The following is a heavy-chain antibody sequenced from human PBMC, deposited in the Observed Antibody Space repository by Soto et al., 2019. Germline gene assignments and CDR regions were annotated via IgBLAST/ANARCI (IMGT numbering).Heavy chain of an antibody. D-gene: IGHD3-3*01. CDR2: MNPNSGNT. CDR3: ARSEIRTYYDFWSGYSNWFDP. Sequence: QVQLVQSGAEVKQPGASVKVSCKASGYTFTSYDINWVRQATGQGLEWMGWMNPNSGNTGYAQKFQGRVTMTRNTSISTAYMELSSLRSEDTAVYYCARSEIRTYYDFWSGYSNWFDPWGQGTLVTVSS. V-gene: IGHV1-8*01. J-gene: IGHJ5*02. CDR1: GYTFTSYD.